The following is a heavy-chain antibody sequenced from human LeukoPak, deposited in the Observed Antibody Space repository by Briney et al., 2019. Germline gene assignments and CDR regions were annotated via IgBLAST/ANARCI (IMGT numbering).Heavy chain of an antibody. Sequence: ASVKVSCKPSVYTFTGYYMHWVRQAPGQGLEWLGWINPTSGGTTYAQKFQGRVTMTRDTSISTAYMELSGLNTDDTAVYYCAEGSSGSYLADHWGQGTLVTVSS. CDR3: AEGSSGSYLADH. V-gene: IGHV1-2*02. CDR2: INPTSGGT. D-gene: IGHD1-26*01. CDR1: VYTFTGYY. J-gene: IGHJ4*02.